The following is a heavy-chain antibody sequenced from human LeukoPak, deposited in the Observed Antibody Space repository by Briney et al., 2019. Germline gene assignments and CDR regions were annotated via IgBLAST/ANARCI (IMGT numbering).Heavy chain of an antibody. Sequence: GASVKVSCKASGYSFTNYYIHWVRQAPGQGLEWMGWISGYNGNTNYVEKLQGRVTMTTDTSTSTAYMELRSLRSDDTAVYYCVRGSADTPMAPIFYWGQGTLVTVSS. D-gene: IGHD5-18*01. CDR2: ISGYNGNT. CDR3: VRGSADTPMAPIFY. V-gene: IGHV1-18*04. J-gene: IGHJ4*02. CDR1: GYSFTNYY.